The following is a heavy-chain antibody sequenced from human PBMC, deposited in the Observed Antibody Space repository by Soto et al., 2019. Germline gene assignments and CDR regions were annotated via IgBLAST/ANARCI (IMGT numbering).Heavy chain of an antibody. D-gene: IGHD3-16*01. CDR1: GFTFSSYA. V-gene: IGHV3-23*01. CDR3: ANRDPVEMAPIGAFNS. CDR2: ISGTGGRT. J-gene: IGHJ4*02. Sequence: EVQLLESGGGLVQPGGSLRLSCAASGFTFSSYAMSWVRQAPGKGLEWVSSISGTGGRTYYDDSVKGRFTVSRDNSKNTVELQMNILRAEDTAEYYCANRDPVEMAPIGAFNSWGQGTLVTVSS.